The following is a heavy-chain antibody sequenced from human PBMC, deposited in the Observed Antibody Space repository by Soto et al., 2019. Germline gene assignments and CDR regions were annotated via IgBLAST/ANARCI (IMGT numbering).Heavy chain of an antibody. V-gene: IGHV4-59*01. J-gene: IGHJ2*01. D-gene: IGHD4-17*01. Sequence: QVQLQESGPGLVRPSETLSLTCTVSGGSISSYYWSWIRQPPGKGLEWIGYIYYSGSTNYNPSLKTRVTISLDPSKNQFSLKLSSVTAADTAVYYCARTSGDFFLGWYFDLWGRGTLVTVSS. CDR2: IYYSGST. CDR1: GGSISSYY. CDR3: ARTSGDFFLGWYFDL.